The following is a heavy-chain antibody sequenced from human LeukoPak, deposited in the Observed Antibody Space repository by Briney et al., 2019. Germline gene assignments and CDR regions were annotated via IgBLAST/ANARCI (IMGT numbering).Heavy chain of an antibody. CDR2: IDGSGGST. V-gene: IGHV3-23*01. D-gene: IGHD6-13*01. J-gene: IGHJ4*02. CDR3: AKDREVSSWYYFDY. Sequence: GGSLRLSCAASGFTFSSSAMSWVRQAPGKGLEWVSAIDGSGGSTSYADSVKGRFTISRDNSKNTLSLQMNSLRAEDTAVYYCAKDREVSSWYYFDYWGQGTLVTVSS. CDR1: GFTFSSSA.